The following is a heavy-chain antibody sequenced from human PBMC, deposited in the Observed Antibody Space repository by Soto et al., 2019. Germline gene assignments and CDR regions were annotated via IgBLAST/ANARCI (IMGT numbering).Heavy chain of an antibody. CDR1: GDSVSTNSVA. J-gene: IGHJ4*02. D-gene: IGHD5-18*01. Sequence: QVHLQQSGPGLVKPSQTLSLTCAISGDSVSTNSVAWSWIRQSPSRGLEWLGRTYYRSKWYNHYAVSVKSRITVTPDTSKNQFSLQLNSVTPEDTAVYYCARGKNSAFDYWGQGTLVTVSS. CDR3: ARGKNSAFDY. V-gene: IGHV6-1*01. CDR2: TYYRSKWYN.